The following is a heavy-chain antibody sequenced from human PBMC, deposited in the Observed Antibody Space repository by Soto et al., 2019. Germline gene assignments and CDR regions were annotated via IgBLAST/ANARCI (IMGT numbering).Heavy chain of an antibody. V-gene: IGHV3-72*01. D-gene: IGHD5-18*01. CDR3: DAYSYGRGDY. CDR2: IRNKANSYTT. Sequence: EVQLVESGGGLVQPGGSLRLSCAASGFTFSDHYMDWVRQAPGKGLEWVGRIRNKANSYTTDHAASVKGRFTISREDSRNSVYLQMNTLKTDDTDVYYCDAYSYGRGDYWGQGTLVTVSS. CDR1: GFTFSDHY. J-gene: IGHJ4*02.